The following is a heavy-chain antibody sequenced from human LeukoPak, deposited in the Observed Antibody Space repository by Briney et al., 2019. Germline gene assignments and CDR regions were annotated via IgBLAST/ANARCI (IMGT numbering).Heavy chain of an antibody. J-gene: IGHJ5*02. CDR3: AFGINVDTAMVGWFDP. Sequence: ASVKVSCKASGYTFTGYYMHWVRQAPGQGLEWMGRINPNSGGTNYAQKFQGRVTMTRDTSISTAYMELSRLRSDDTAVYYCAFGINVDTAMVGWFDPWGQGTLVTVSS. CDR2: INPNSGGT. V-gene: IGHV1-2*06. CDR1: GYTFTGYY. D-gene: IGHD5-18*01.